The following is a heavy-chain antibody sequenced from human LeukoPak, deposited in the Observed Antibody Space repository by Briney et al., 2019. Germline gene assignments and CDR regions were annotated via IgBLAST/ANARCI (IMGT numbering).Heavy chain of an antibody. CDR1: GFTFSSYN. CDR3: TVETGGGYPYFDY. CDR2: ISSSSSYI. V-gene: IGHV3-21*01. D-gene: IGHD5-12*01. Sequence: GGSLRLSCAASGFTFSSYNMNWVRHAPGKGLEWVSSISSSSSYIYYADSVKGRFTLSRDNAKSSLYLQMNSVRAEDTAVYFCTVETGGGYPYFDYWGQGTLVTVSS. J-gene: IGHJ4*02.